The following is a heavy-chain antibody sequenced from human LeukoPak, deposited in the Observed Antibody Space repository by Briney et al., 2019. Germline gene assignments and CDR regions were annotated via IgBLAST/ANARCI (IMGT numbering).Heavy chain of an antibody. D-gene: IGHD2-2*01. V-gene: IGHV1-69*01. CDR2: IIPIFGTA. Sequence: SVKVSCKASGGTFSSYAISWVRQAPGQGLEGMGGIIPIFGTANYAQKFQGRVTITADESTSTAYMELSSLRSEDTAVYYCARDRVKYCSSTSCLGVGDYYYYYMDVWGKGTTVTVSS. CDR3: ARDRVKYCSSTSCLGVGDYYYYYMDV. CDR1: GGTFSSYA. J-gene: IGHJ6*03.